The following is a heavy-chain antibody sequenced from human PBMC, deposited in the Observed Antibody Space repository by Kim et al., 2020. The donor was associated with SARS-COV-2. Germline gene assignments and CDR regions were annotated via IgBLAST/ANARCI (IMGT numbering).Heavy chain of an antibody. D-gene: IGHD4-17*01. CDR3: ARDSRTYGD. V-gene: IGHV3-7*01. CDR2: SER. Sequence: SERYYLDYVKGRFTISRDNAKNSLYLQMNSLRAEDTAVYYCARDSRTYGDWGQGTLVTVSS. J-gene: IGHJ4*02.